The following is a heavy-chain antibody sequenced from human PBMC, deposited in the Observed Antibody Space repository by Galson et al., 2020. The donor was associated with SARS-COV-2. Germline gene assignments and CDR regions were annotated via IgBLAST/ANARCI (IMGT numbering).Heavy chain of an antibody. CDR3: AKFDCTTSCSHLDY. Sequence: SQTLSLTCTVSGASISGNYWSWIRQPPGKGLEWIGYISYTGRTNHNPSLKNQVTISVDTSRNQFSLKLSSVTAADTAVYYCAKFDCTTSCSHLDYWGQGALVTVSS. D-gene: IGHD2-2*01. V-gene: IGHV4-59*01. CDR1: GASISGNY. J-gene: IGHJ4*02. CDR2: ISYTGRT.